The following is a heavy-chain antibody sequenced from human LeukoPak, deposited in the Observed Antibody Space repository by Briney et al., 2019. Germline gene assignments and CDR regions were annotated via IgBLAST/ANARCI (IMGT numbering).Heavy chain of an antibody. V-gene: IGHV3-7*01. CDR2: ITPSATET. CDR3: ARDRAFKAFDY. J-gene: IGHJ4*02. Sequence: GASLRLSCAASGFAITTSWMNWVRPAAEEGLEWLVSITPSATETDYVDSVRGRFTIPRDDDKNSVYLQMNSLRAEDTAVYFCARDRAFKAFDYWGQGNLVSVSS. CDR1: GFAITTSW.